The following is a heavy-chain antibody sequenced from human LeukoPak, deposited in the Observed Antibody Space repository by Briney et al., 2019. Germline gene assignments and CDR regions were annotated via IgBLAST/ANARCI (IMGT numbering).Heavy chain of an antibody. CDR3: ARDKNWGSEGFDP. CDR1: GGSISSSSYY. Sequence: PSETLSLTCTVSGGSISSSSYYWGWIRQPPGKGLEWIGSIYYSGSTYYNPSLKSRVTISVDTSKNQFSLKLSSVTAADTAVYYCARDKNWGSEGFDPWGQGTLVTVSS. D-gene: IGHD7-27*01. V-gene: IGHV4-39*07. J-gene: IGHJ5*02. CDR2: IYYSGST.